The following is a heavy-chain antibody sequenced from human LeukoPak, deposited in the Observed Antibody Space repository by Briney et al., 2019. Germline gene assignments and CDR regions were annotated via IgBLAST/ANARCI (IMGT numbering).Heavy chain of an antibody. CDR2: IYYSGST. D-gene: IGHD2-8*01. Sequence: SETLSLTCTVSGGSISSYYWSWIRQPPGKGLEWIGYIYYSGSTNYNPSLKSRVTISVDTSKNQFSLKLSSVTAADTVVYYCARGPVYGYNWFDPWGQGTLVTVSS. CDR1: GGSISSYY. V-gene: IGHV4-59*01. CDR3: ARGPVYGYNWFDP. J-gene: IGHJ5*02.